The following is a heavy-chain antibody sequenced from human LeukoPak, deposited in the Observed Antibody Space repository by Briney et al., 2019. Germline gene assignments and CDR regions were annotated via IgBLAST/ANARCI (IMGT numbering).Heavy chain of an antibody. J-gene: IGHJ4*02. CDR3: AKDLHYGSADY. Sequence: GGSLRLSCAASGFTLSSYAMSWVRQAPGKGLEWVSAISDTGNTYHADSVKGRFTISRDNAKNTLYLQMNSLRAEDTAVYYCAKDLHYGSADYWGQGTLVTVSS. D-gene: IGHD3-10*01. V-gene: IGHV3-23*01. CDR1: GFTLSSYA. CDR2: ISDTGNT.